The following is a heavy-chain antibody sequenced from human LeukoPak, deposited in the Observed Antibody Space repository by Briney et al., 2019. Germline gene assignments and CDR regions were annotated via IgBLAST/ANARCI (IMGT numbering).Heavy chain of an antibody. D-gene: IGHD1-26*01. CDR3: AHIVGATTEDDY. CDR2: INHSGST. V-gene: IGHV4-34*01. CDR1: GGSFSGYY. Sequence: SETLSLTCAVYGGSFSGYYWSWIRQPPGKGLEWIGEINHSGSTNYNPSLKSRVTISVDTSKNQFSLKLSSVTAADTAVYYCAHIVGATTEDDYWGQGTLVTVSS. J-gene: IGHJ4*02.